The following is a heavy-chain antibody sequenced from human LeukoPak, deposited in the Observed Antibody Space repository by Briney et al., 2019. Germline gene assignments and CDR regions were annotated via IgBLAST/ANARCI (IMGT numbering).Heavy chain of an antibody. CDR3: AREGVRGVIDFDY. D-gene: IGHD3-10*01. Sequence: ASVKVSCKASRYTFTSYDINWVRQATGQGLEWMGWINPYSGGTNYAQKLQGRVTMTRDTSISTAYMELSRLRSDDTAVYYCAREGVRGVIDFDYWGQGTLVTVSS. CDR1: RYTFTSYD. J-gene: IGHJ4*02. CDR2: INPYSGGT. V-gene: IGHV1-2*02.